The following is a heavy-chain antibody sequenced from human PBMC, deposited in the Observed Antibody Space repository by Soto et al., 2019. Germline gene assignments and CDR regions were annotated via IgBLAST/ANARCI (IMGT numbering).Heavy chain of an antibody. CDR1: GSTFTGYY. Sequence: ASVKISCRASGSTFTGYYMHWVRQAPGQGREWMGWINPTSGGTNFAQKFQGRVTITRNTSNSPASSELSQLRSDDTAVYCCARDLAWLDWEAFDIWAQGTMETVSS. CDR3: ARDLAWLDWEAFDI. CDR2: INPTSGGT. D-gene: IGHD6-19*01. J-gene: IGHJ3*02. V-gene: IGHV1-2*02.